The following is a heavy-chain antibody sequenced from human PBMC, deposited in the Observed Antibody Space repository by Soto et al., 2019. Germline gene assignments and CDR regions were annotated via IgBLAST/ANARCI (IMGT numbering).Heavy chain of an antibody. CDR2: LWYDGSNK. J-gene: IGHJ4*02. Sequence: PGGSLRLSCAASGFTFSSYGMHWVRQAPGKGLEWVAVLWYDGSNKYYADSVKGRFTISRDNSKNTLYLQMNSLRAEDTAVYYCARDERVGAPLDYWGQGTLVTVSS. D-gene: IGHD1-26*01. CDR1: GFTFSSYG. V-gene: IGHV3-33*01. CDR3: ARDERVGAPLDY.